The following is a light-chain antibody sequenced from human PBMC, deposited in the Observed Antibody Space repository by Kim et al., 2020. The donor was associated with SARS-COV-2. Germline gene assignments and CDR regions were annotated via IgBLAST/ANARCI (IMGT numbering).Light chain of an antibody. Sequence: SVSRGQTASITCSGDKVGDKYACWYQQKPGQSPVLVIYQDSKRPAGIPERFAGSNSGKTATLTISGTQAMDEADYYCQAWDSSTAVFGGGTQLTVL. J-gene: IGLJ3*02. CDR2: QDS. CDR1: KVGDKY. V-gene: IGLV3-1*01. CDR3: QAWDSSTAV.